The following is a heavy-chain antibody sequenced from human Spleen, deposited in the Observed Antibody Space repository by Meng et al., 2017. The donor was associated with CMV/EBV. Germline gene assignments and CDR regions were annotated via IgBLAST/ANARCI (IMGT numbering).Heavy chain of an antibody. CDR2: FYSDGTT. CDR3: ARGIEARPLNF. V-gene: IGHV4-31*03. Sequence: CTVSDGSISSGGYYRSWIRQHPEKGLEWIGYFYSDGTTYYNPSLKSRVAISLDTSKNQFSLRLTSVTAADTALYYCARGIEARPLNFWGQGTLVTVSS. J-gene: IGHJ4*02. CDR1: DGSISSGGYY. D-gene: IGHD6-6*01.